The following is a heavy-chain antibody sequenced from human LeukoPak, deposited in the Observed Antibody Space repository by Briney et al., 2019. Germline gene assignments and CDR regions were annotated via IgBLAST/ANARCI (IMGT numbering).Heavy chain of an antibody. Sequence: PGRSLRLSCAASGFTFSSYGMHWVRQAPGKGLEWVAVISYDGSNKYYADSVKGRFTISRDNSKNTPYLQMNSLRAEDTAVYYCAKDLSSIAVAGNFDYWGQGTLVTVSS. J-gene: IGHJ4*02. CDR1: GFTFSSYG. CDR2: ISYDGSNK. D-gene: IGHD6-19*01. V-gene: IGHV3-30*18. CDR3: AKDLSSIAVAGNFDY.